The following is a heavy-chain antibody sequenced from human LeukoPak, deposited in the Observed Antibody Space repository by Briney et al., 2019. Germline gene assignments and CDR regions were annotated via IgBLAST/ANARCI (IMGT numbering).Heavy chain of an antibody. CDR1: GFTLSSYG. D-gene: IGHD4-17*01. CDR2: ISYDGSNK. Sequence: PGGSLRLSCAASGFTLSSYGIHWVRQAPGKGLEWVAVISYDGSNKYYVDSVKGRFTISRDNSKNTLNLQMNSLRAEDTAVYYCAKMRTPTAHSGDAFDIWGQGTMVTVSS. CDR3: AKMRTPTAHSGDAFDI. J-gene: IGHJ3*02. V-gene: IGHV3-30*18.